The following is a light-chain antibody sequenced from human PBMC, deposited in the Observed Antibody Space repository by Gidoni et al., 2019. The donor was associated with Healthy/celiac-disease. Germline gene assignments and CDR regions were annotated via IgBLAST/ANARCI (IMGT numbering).Light chain of an antibody. V-gene: IGKV1-33*01. CDR3: QQYDNLPLT. Sequence: DIQMTQSPSSLSASVGDRVTITCQASTDISNYLNWYQQKPGKAPKLLIYDASNLETGVPSRFSGSGSGTDFTFTISSLQPEDIATYYCQQYDNLPLTFGGGTKVEIK. J-gene: IGKJ4*01. CDR1: TDISNY. CDR2: DAS.